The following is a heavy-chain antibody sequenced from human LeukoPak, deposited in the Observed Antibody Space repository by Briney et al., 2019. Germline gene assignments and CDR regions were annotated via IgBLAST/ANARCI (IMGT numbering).Heavy chain of an antibody. CDR1: AFIFSGHW. CDR3: ARVEGP. Sequence: GGSLRLSCEGSAFIFSGHWMNWVRQTPGKGLEWVANIKQDGSQKYYVDSVKGRFTISRDNAKNSLYLQMNSLRAEDTAVYYCARVEGPWGQGTLVTVSS. V-gene: IGHV3-7*03. CDR2: IKQDGSQK. J-gene: IGHJ4*02.